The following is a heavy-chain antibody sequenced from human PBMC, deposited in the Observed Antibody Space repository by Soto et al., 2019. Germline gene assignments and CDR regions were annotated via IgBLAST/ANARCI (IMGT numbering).Heavy chain of an antibody. D-gene: IGHD2-21*02. J-gene: IGHJ4*02. Sequence: QVQLVQSGAEVKKPGASVKVSCKASGYTFTSNGISWVRQAPGQGLEWMGWISTYNGNTNYAQKLQGRVTMTTDTSTSTAYMELRSLRSDDTAVYYCARDLAYCGGDCYPIDYWGQGTLVTVSS. CDR1: GYTFTSNG. CDR2: ISTYNGNT. CDR3: ARDLAYCGGDCYPIDY. V-gene: IGHV1-18*01.